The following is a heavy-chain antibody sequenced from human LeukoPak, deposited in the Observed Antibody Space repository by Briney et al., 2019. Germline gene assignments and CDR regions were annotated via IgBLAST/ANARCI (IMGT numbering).Heavy chain of an antibody. Sequence: PSETLSLTCTVSGGSISSSSYYWGWIRQPPGKGLEWIGSIYYSGSTYYNPSLKSRVTISVDTSKNQFSLKLSSVTAADTAVYYCASDTIAAAGTRNWGQGTLVTVSS. J-gene: IGHJ4*02. V-gene: IGHV4-39*07. CDR3: ASDTIAAAGTRN. D-gene: IGHD6-13*01. CDR1: GGSISSSSYY. CDR2: IYYSGST.